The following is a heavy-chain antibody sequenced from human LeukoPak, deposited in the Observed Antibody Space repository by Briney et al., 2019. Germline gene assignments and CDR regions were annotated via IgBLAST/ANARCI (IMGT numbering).Heavy chain of an antibody. CDR1: GITFSSYW. CDR2: INSDGRTI. Sequence: PGGSLRLSCAASGITFSSYWMHWVRQAPGKGLVWISRINSDGRTISYTDSVKGRFTISRDNAKNTLDLQMSSLRAEDTAVYYCARSRYRGNLVDHWGQGTLVTVSS. V-gene: IGHV3-74*01. D-gene: IGHD1-26*01. CDR3: ARSRYRGNLVDH. J-gene: IGHJ4*02.